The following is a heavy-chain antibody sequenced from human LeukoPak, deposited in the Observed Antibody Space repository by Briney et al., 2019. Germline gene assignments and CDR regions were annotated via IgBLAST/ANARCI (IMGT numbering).Heavy chain of an antibody. CDR1: GLTFSSYW. Sequence: PGGSLRLSCAASGLTFSSYWMHWVRQAPGKGLVWVSRINSDATSTSYADSVKGRFTISRDNAKNTLYPQMDSLRGEDTAVYYCARDYSRSWYPDYWGQGTLVTVSS. V-gene: IGHV3-74*01. CDR2: INSDATST. CDR3: ARDYSRSWYPDY. D-gene: IGHD6-13*01. J-gene: IGHJ4*02.